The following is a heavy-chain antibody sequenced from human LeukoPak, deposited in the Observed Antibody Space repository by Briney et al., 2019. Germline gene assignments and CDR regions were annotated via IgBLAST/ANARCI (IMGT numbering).Heavy chain of an antibody. J-gene: IGHJ4*02. V-gene: IGHV4-59*01. CDR1: GGSISSYY. D-gene: IGHD2-21*01. CDR2: IYYSGST. CDR3: ARQASYRRDYFDY. Sequence: PSETLPLTCTVSGGSISSYYWSWIRQPPGKGLEWIGYIYYSGSTSYNPSLKSRVTISVDTSKNQFSLKLSSVTAADTAVYYCARQASYRRDYFDYWGQGTLVTVSS.